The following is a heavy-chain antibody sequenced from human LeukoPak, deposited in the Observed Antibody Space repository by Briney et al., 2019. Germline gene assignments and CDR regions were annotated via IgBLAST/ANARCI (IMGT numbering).Heavy chain of an antibody. CDR3: AKDRAGTGYYDFWSGYPDY. CDR2: ISGSGGST. V-gene: IGHV3-23*01. D-gene: IGHD3-3*01. J-gene: IGHJ4*02. Sequence: PGGSLRLSCAASGFTFSSYAMSWVRQAPGKGLEWVSAISGSGGSTYYADSVKGRFTISRDNSKNTLYLQMNSLRAEDTAVYYCAKDRAGTGYYDFWSGYPDYWGQGTLVTVSS. CDR1: GFTFSSYA.